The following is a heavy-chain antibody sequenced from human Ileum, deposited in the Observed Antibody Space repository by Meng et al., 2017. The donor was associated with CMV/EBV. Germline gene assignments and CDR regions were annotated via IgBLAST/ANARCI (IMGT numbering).Heavy chain of an antibody. V-gene: IGHV4-34*01. CDR2: INQYGST. CDR1: GSFSPYT. J-gene: IGHJ4*02. CDR3: VTADHHAIKY. D-gene: IGHD5-12*01. Sequence: QTQPWGAGLLKPPETLSLTCSLGGSFSPYTWSWIRQAPGKGLEWIGEINQYGSTNFNPSVKSRVTISRDTSKNQFSLRLNSVTAADAAVYYCVTADHHAIKYWGQGTLVTVSS.